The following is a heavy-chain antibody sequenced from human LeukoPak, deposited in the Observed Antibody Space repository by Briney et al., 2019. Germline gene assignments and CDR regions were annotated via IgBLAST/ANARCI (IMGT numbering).Heavy chain of an antibody. Sequence: QTGGSLRLSCEASGFSFNTYAMHWVRQAPGKGLEWGTLIWHDGRHKLYIESVRGRFTISRDNSKNTAYLQMNGLRAEDTAVYSCAREIFASGSYPDYWGQGTLVAVSS. V-gene: IGHV3-33*01. D-gene: IGHD3-10*01. CDR2: IWHDGRHK. CDR1: GFSFNTYA. CDR3: AREIFASGSYPDY. J-gene: IGHJ4*02.